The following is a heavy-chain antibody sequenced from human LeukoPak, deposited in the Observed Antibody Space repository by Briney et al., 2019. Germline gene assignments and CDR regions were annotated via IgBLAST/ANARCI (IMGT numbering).Heavy chain of an antibody. D-gene: IGHD3-10*01. CDR1: GYTFTSYD. Sequence: ASVKVSCKASGYTFTSYDINWVRQASGQGLEWMGWMNPNSGDTGYPQKFQGRVTMTRDTSITTAYMELSSLRSDDTAVYYCARSGFGSGISFDLWGQGTLVTVSS. CDR2: MNPNSGDT. CDR3: ARSGFGSGISFDL. J-gene: IGHJ5*02. V-gene: IGHV1-8*01.